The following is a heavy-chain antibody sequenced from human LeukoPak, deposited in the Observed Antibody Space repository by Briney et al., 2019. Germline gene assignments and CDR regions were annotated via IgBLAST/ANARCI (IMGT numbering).Heavy chain of an antibody. Sequence: SETLSLTCTVSGGSISGFHWSWIRQPPGKGLEWIGYIYYSGSTNYNPSLKSRVTISVDTSKNQFSLKLSSVTAADTAVYYCARGGADYGAYYFDYWGQGTLVTVSS. CDR3: ARGGADYGAYYFDY. CDR2: IYYSGST. CDR1: GGSISGFH. D-gene: IGHD4-17*01. J-gene: IGHJ4*02. V-gene: IGHV4-59*01.